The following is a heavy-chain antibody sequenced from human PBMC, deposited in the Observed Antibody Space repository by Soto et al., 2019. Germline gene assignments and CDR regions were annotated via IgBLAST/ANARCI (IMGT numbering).Heavy chain of an antibody. CDR3: ATVDTAMVTGGGYFYYYTAV. D-gene: IGHD5-18*01. CDR1: SGSIGSSSW. CDR2: IYHSGST. J-gene: IGHJ6*03. Sequence: SETLSLTCAVSSGSIGSSSWWSWVRQPPGKGLEWIGEIYHSGSTNYNPSLKSRVTISVDKSKNQFSLKLSSVTAADTAVYYCATVDTAMVTGGGYFYYYTAVWVKGTTVTVSS. V-gene: IGHV4-4*02.